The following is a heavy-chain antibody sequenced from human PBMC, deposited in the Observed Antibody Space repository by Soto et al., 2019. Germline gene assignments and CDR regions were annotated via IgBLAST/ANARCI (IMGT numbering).Heavy chain of an antibody. J-gene: IGHJ4*02. CDR1: GGYISSGGFS. V-gene: IGHV4-30-2*01. D-gene: IGHD4-17*01. CDR2: IYYSGST. CDR3: ARGMTTVTTLDY. Sequence: QLQLQESGSGLVKPSQTLSLTWAVSGGYISSGGFSWSWIRQPPGKGLEWIGYIYYSGSTYYNPSLKSRVTISVDRSKNQFSLKLSSVTAADTAVYYCARGMTTVTTLDYWGQGTLVTVSS.